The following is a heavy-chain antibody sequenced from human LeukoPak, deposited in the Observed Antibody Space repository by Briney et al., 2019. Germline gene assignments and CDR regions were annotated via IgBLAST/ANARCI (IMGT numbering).Heavy chain of an antibody. J-gene: IGHJ4*02. V-gene: IGHV4-59*08. D-gene: IGHD3-10*01. CDR2: IYYSGST. CDR3: ATHALWFGELSTFDY. CDR1: GFTFSSYG. Sequence: PGGSLRLSCAASGFTFSSYGMHWVRQAPGKGLEWIGYIYYSGSTYYNPSLKSRVTISVDTSKNQFSLKLSSVTAADTAVYYCATHALWFGELSTFDYWGQGTLVTVSS.